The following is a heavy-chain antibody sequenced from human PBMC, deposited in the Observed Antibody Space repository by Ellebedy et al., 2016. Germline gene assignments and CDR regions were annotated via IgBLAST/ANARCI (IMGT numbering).Heavy chain of an antibody. CDR2: ISGSGGST. J-gene: IGHJ6*03. D-gene: IGHD2-2*02. Sequence: GESLKISXAASGFTFSSYAMSWVRQAPGKGLEWVSAISGSGGSTYYADSVKGRFTISRDNAKNSLYLQMNSLRAEDTAVYYCAREFESRYCSSTSCYIDYMDVWGKGTTVTVSS. V-gene: IGHV3-23*01. CDR3: AREFESRYCSSTSCYIDYMDV. CDR1: GFTFSSYA.